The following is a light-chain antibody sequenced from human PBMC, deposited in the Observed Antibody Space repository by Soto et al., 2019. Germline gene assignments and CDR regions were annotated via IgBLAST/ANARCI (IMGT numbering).Light chain of an antibody. CDR2: KAS. CDR3: QQYGSSHWT. CDR1: QSISSW. Sequence: IQMTQSPSSLSASVGDRVTITCRASQSISSWLAWYQQKPGKAPKLLIYKASTLKSGVPSRFSGSGSGTDFTLTISRLEPEDFAVYYCQQYGSSHWTFGQGTKVDIK. J-gene: IGKJ1*01. V-gene: IGKV1-5*03.